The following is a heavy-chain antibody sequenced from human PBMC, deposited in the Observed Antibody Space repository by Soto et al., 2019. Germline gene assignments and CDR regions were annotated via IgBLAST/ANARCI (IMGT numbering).Heavy chain of an antibody. CDR3: ARSIDP. J-gene: IGHJ5*02. CDR1: GGSISSGGYY. CDR2: IYYGGFT. Sequence: QVQLQESGPGLVKPSQTLSLTCTVSGGSISSGGYYWSWIRQHPGKGLEWIGYIYYGGFTYYNPSHRSLVTISVATSKKQFSQKLSAGTAADAAVYYCARSIDPWGQGTLVTVSS. V-gene: IGHV4-31*01.